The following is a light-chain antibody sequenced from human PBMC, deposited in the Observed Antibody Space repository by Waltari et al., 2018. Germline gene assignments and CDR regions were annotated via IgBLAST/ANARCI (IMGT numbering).Light chain of an antibody. CDR3: VSYASGSTSVI. V-gene: IGLV2-14*01. J-gene: IGLJ2*01. CDR1: NSDVGAYNY. Sequence: QSALTQPASVSGSPGQSITISCAGTNSDVGAYNYVSWYQQHPGKAPKLMIYDVNSPPSAISDRFSGSKSGNTASLTISGRQTEDEADYYCVSYASGSTSVIFGGGTRLTVL. CDR2: DVN.